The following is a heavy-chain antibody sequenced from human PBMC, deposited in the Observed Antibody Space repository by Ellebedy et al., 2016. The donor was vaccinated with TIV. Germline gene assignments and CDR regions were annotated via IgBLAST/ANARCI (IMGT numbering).Heavy chain of an antibody. CDR2: ISSRSTTI. Sequence: GESLKISCAASGLRVSSNYMSWVRQAPGKGLEWVSYISSRSTTIYYADSVKGRFTISRDNAKNSLYLQLNSLRDGDTALYYCTLNWNDSPVGGMDVWGQGTTVTVSS. J-gene: IGHJ6*02. D-gene: IGHD1-1*01. CDR3: TLNWNDSPVGGMDV. CDR1: GLRVSSNY. V-gene: IGHV3-48*02.